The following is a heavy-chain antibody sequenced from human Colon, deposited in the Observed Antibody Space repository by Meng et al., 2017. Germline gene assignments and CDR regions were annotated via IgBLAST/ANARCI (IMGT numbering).Heavy chain of an antibody. Sequence: QGQGVEAGGGLVKPGGSLRLACAASGLTFRDYYMTWIRQAPGKGLEWVSHISSSGKIIDYADSVKGRFTISRDNANNSLYLQMDSLTADDTAVYYCARDHGTGLDHWGQGALVTVSS. J-gene: IGHJ4*02. CDR2: ISSSGKII. D-gene: IGHD1-14*01. CDR3: ARDHGTGLDH. CDR1: GLTFRDYY. V-gene: IGHV3-11*01.